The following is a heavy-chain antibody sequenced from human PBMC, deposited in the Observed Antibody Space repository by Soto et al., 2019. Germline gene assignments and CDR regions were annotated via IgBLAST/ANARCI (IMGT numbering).Heavy chain of an antibody. D-gene: IGHD2-2*01. CDR1: GYTFTSYA. CDR3: ARGGSTSAPGYYYYYMDV. Sequence: QVQLVQSGAEVKKPGASVKVSCKASGYTFTSYAMHWVRQAPGQRLEWMGWINAGNGNTKYSQKFQGRVTITRDTSASTAYMELSSLRSEDTAVYYCARGGSTSAPGYYYYYMDVWGKGTTVTVSS. J-gene: IGHJ6*03. V-gene: IGHV1-3*01. CDR2: INAGNGNT.